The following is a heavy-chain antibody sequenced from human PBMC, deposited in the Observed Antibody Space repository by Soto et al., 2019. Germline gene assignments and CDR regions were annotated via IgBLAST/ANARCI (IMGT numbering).Heavy chain of an antibody. CDR1: GFSLSTNEVG. V-gene: IGHV2-5*02. Sequence: QITLKESGPTLVKPTQTLTLTCTFSGFSLSTNEVGVGWIRQPPGKALEWLALIYSDDHKRYSPSLQSRLTXXKXSSKNQVVLTMTNVDPVDTATYYCAHLPKTYGDYVESYYFDYWGQGTLVTVSS. D-gene: IGHD4-17*01. CDR2: IYSDDHK. J-gene: IGHJ4*02. CDR3: AHLPKTYGDYVESYYFDY.